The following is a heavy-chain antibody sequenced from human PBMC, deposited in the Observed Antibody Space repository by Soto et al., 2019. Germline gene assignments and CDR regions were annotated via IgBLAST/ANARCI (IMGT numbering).Heavy chain of an antibody. D-gene: IGHD3-22*01. V-gene: IGHV4-30-4*01. CDR2: RYYSGNT. J-gene: IGHJ4*02. CDR1: GVSITSGSYY. CDR3: ARGGYDTSGQTFIGWGPDC. Sequence: HVQLQESGPGPVTPSQTLSLSCTVSGVSITSGSYYWTWVRQSPGKGLEWIGYRYYSGNTYYNPSLNSRAPISVDTSKNQFFLKLTSVTAADTAVYYCARGGYDTSGQTFIGWGPDCCGQGALFNVSS.